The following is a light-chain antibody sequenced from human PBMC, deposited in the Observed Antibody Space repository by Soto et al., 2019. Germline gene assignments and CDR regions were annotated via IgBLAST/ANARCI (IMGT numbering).Light chain of an antibody. CDR3: QQYYRYPWM. J-gene: IGKJ1*01. CDR1: QGISTS. V-gene: IGKV1-16*01. CDR2: SAS. Sequence: DIQMTQSPSSLSASVGDRVTITCRASQGISTSLGWSQQKPGKVPKSLIYSASSLQSGVPSRFSASGSGTEFTLTISDMQPDDFATYYCQQYYRYPWMFGQGTKVEIK.